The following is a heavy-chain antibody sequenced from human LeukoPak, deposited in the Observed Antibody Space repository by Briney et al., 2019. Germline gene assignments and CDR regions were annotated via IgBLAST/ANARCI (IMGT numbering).Heavy chain of an antibody. D-gene: IGHD4-17*01. CDR3: ARDSLYGVVDY. V-gene: IGHV1-46*01. J-gene: IGHJ4*02. CDR2: IDPSGGST. Sequence: ASVKVSCKTSGYTFTSYYIHWVRQAPGQGLEWMGIIDPSGGSTSYAQKFQGRVTMTRDTSTSTVYMYLSSLRSEDTAVYYCARDSLYGVVDYWGQGTLVTVSS. CDR1: GYTFTSYY.